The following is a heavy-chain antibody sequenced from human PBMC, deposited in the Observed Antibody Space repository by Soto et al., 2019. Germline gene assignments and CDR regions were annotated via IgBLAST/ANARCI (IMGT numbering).Heavy chain of an antibody. CDR3: ARWAISSWYVDWFDP. J-gene: IGHJ5*02. D-gene: IGHD6-13*01. Sequence: ASVKVSCKASGYTFTSYGISWVRQAPGQGLEWMGWISAYNGNTNYAQKLQGRVTMTTDTSTSTAYMELRSLRSDDTAVYYCARWAISSWYVDWFDPWGQGTLVTVSS. CDR2: ISAYNGNT. CDR1: GYTFTSYG. V-gene: IGHV1-18*01.